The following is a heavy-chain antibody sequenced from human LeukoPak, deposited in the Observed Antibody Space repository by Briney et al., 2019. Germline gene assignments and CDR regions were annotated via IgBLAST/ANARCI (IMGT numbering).Heavy chain of an antibody. J-gene: IGHJ4*02. Sequence: TGGSLRLSCAASGFTFSNYGMHWVRQAPGKGLEWVGAISYDGGNKYYPDSVKGRFTISRDNSKNTLYLQMNSLRAEDTAVFHRAKEGYYGSGSFPDYWGQGTLVTVSS. CDR3: AKEGYYGSGSFPDY. D-gene: IGHD3-10*01. V-gene: IGHV3-30*18. CDR1: GFTFSNYG. CDR2: ISYDGGNK.